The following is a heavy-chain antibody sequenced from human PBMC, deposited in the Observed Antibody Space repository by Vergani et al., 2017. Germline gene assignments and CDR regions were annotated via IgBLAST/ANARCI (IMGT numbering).Heavy chain of an antibody. J-gene: IGHJ6*03. Sequence: QVHLVQSGTEVKKPGASVKVSCKASGYTFTSYYMHWVRQAPGQGLEWMGIINPSGGSTSYAQKFQGRVTMTRDTSTSTVYMELSSLRSEDTAVYYCARDPGSSSHYYYYMDVWGKGTTVTVSS. D-gene: IGHD6-6*01. CDR1: GYTFTSYY. V-gene: IGHV1-46*03. CDR3: ARDPGSSSHYYYYMDV. CDR2: INPSGGST.